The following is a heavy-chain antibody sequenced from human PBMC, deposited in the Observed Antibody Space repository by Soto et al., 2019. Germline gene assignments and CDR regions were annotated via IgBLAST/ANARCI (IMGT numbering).Heavy chain of an antibody. D-gene: IGHD3-16*01. CDR1: GYTFTCYD. Sequence: ASVKVSCKASGYTFTCYDINWVRQATGQGLEWMGWMNPNSGNTGYAQKFQGRVTMTRNTSISTAYMELSSLRSEDTAVYYCARGTPDRYDYIWGNDDYWGQGTLVTVSS. J-gene: IGHJ4*02. CDR3: ARGTPDRYDYIWGNDDY. CDR2: MNPNSGNT. V-gene: IGHV1-8*01.